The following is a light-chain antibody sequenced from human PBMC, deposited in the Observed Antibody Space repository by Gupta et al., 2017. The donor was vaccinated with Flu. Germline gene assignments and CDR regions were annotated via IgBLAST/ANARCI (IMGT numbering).Light chain of an antibody. CDR1: QSIRIY. Sequence: ATLYLTPGERATRSCRASQSIRIYSDWFKQKPSQAPRLLIFDAYNRDTGVTPRFGGSGCGKDLPLTISSREQEDFAVYYSQQRGNWAPFTFGRGTKVEIK. CDR2: DAY. J-gene: IGKJ4*01. CDR3: QQRGNWAPFT. V-gene: IGKV3-11*01.